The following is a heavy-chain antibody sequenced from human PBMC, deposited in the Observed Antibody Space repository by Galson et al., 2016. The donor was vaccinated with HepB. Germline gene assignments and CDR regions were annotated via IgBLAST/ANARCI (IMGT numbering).Heavy chain of an antibody. V-gene: IGHV3-30-3*01. Sequence: SLRLSCAASGFTFSSYTMHWVRQGPGKGLEWVAVISNDGGNKYYADSMKGRFTISRDNSKNTLFLQMNSLRVEDTAVYYCARGSSDWHIDYWGQGTQVTVSS. CDR2: ISNDGGNK. CDR3: ARGSSDWHIDY. CDR1: GFTFSSYT. J-gene: IGHJ4*02. D-gene: IGHD6-19*01.